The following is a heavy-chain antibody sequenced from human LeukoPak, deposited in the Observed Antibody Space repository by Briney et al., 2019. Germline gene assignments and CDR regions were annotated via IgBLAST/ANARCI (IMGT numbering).Heavy chain of an antibody. CDR1: GYSFTNYW. Sequence: GESLKISCKGSGYSFTNYWIGWVRQMPGKGLEWMGIIYPGDSDTRYSPSFQGQVSTSADKSISTAYLQWSSLKASDTAMYYCARRGRGYSSSWYLVDYWGQGTLVTVSS. CDR2: IYPGDSDT. V-gene: IGHV5-51*01. J-gene: IGHJ4*02. CDR3: ARRGRGYSSSWYLVDY. D-gene: IGHD6-13*01.